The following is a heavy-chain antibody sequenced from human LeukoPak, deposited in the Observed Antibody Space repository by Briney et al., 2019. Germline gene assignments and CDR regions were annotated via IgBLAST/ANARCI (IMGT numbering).Heavy chain of an antibody. Sequence: GGSLRLSCAASGFTVSSTYMTWVRQTPGQGLEWVSVIYSGGTTYYADSVKGSFTISRDNSKNTLYLQMNSLTAEDTGVYYCATGIAAAGSPYDYWGQGTLVTVSS. J-gene: IGHJ4*02. CDR2: IYSGGTT. CDR3: ATGIAAAGSPYDY. CDR1: GFTVSSTY. V-gene: IGHV3-66*01. D-gene: IGHD6-13*01.